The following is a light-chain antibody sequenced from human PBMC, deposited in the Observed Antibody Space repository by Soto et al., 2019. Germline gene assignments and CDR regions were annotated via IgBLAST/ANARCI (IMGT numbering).Light chain of an antibody. J-gene: IGLJ2*01. V-gene: IGLV1-40*01. CDR1: SSNIGADYD. CDR2: GNR. CDR3: QSYDSSLSGVV. Sequence: QSVLTQPPSVSGDPGQRVTISCTGSSSNIGADYDVHWYQHLPGTAPKLLIYGNRYRPSGVPDRFSGSKSGTSASLAITGLQAEDEADYYCQSYDSSLSGVVFGGGTKVTVL.